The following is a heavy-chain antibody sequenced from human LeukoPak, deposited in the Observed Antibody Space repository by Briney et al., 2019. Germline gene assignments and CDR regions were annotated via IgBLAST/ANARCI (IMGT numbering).Heavy chain of an antibody. CDR1: GFTFSSYA. CDR3: AKDWRGAVVPRAFDI. Sequence: GGSLRLSCAASGFTFSSYAMSWVRQAPGKGLEWVSAISGSGGSTYYADSVKGRFTISRDNSKNTLYLQMNSLRAEDTAVYYCAKDWRGAVVPRAFDIWGQGTMVTVPS. D-gene: IGHD2-2*01. V-gene: IGHV3-23*01. J-gene: IGHJ3*02. CDR2: ISGSGGST.